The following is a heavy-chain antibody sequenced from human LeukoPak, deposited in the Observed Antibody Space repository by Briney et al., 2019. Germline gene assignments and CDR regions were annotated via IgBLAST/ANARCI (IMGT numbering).Heavy chain of an antibody. J-gene: IGHJ4*02. V-gene: IGHV4-34*01. D-gene: IGHD6-13*01. CDR1: GGSFSGYY. CDR3: ARGAIAAAGTGDFDY. CDR2: INHSGST. Sequence: SETLSLTCAVYGGSFSGYYWSWIRQTPGKGLEWIGEINHSGSTNYNPSLKSRVTISVDTSKNQFSLKLSSVTAADTAVYYCARGAIAAAGTGDFDYWGQGTLVTVSS.